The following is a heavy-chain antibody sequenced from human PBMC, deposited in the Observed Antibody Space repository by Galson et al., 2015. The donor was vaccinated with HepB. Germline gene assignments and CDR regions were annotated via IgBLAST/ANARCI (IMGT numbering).Heavy chain of an antibody. Sequence: SVKVSCKASGYTFTGYHMHWVRQAPGQGLEWMGRINPNSGGTNYAQKFQGRVTMTRDTSISTVYMELSRLRSDDTAVYYCARDRYDFPLDPWGQGTLVTVSS. J-gene: IGHJ5*02. V-gene: IGHV1-2*06. CDR2: INPNSGGT. D-gene: IGHD3-3*01. CDR3: ARDRYDFPLDP. CDR1: GYTFTGYH.